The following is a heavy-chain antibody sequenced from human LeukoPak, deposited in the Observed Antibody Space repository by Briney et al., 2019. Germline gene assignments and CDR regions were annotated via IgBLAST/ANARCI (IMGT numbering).Heavy chain of an antibody. Sequence: SETLSLTCIVSGGSISSGGYYWSWIRQHPGKGLEWIGYIYYSGSTYYNPSLKSRVTISVDTSKNQFSLKLNSVTAADTAVYYCARNTAGYSSFGYWGQGTLVTVSS. CDR2: IYYSGST. D-gene: IGHD5-18*01. J-gene: IGHJ4*02. CDR1: GGSISSGGYY. V-gene: IGHV4-31*03. CDR3: ARNTAGYSSFGY.